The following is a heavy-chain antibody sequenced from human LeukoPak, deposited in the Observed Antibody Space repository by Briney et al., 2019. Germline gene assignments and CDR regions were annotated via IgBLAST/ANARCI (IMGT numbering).Heavy chain of an antibody. D-gene: IGHD5-12*01. CDR3: ARGGYSGYADFDY. V-gene: IGHV3-66*01. CDR1: GFTFTNFA. Sequence: GGSLRLSCAASGFTFTNFAMSWVRQAPGKGLEWVSVIYSGGSTYYADSVKGRFTISRDNSKNTLYLQMNSLRAEDTAVYYCARGGYSGYADFDYWGQGTLVTVSS. J-gene: IGHJ4*02. CDR2: IYSGGST.